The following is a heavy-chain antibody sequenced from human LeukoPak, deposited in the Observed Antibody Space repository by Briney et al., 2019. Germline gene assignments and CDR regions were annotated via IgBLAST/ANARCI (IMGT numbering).Heavy chain of an antibody. CDR2: IYYSGST. Sequence: PSETLSLTCTVSSGSISSSSYYWGWIRQPPGKGLEWIGSIYYSGSTYYNPSLKSRVTISVDTSKNQFSLKLSSVTAADTAVYYCARVGATHFDYWGQGTLVTVSS. D-gene: IGHD1-26*01. CDR3: ARVGATHFDY. V-gene: IGHV4-39*01. J-gene: IGHJ4*02. CDR1: SGSISSSSYY.